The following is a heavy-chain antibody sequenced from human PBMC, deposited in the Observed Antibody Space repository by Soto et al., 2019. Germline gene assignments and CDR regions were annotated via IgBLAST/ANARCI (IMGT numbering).Heavy chain of an antibody. CDR3: ARHVRTLSSWFDP. V-gene: IGHV1-69*02. CDR2: IIPILGIA. D-gene: IGHD6-6*01. J-gene: IGHJ5*02. CDR1: GGTFSSYT. Sequence: SVKVSCKASGGTFSSYTISWVRQAPGQGLEWMGRIIPILGIANYAQKFQGRVTITADKSTSTAYMELSSLRSEDTAVYYCARHVRTLSSWFDPWGQGTLVTVSS.